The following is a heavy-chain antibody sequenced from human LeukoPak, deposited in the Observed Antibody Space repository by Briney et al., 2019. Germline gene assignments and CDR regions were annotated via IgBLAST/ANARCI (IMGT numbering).Heavy chain of an antibody. J-gene: IGHJ4*02. CDR1: GGSISSSSYY. V-gene: IGHV4-39*07. CDR2: IYYSGST. CDR3: ASGGNSGSYYLV. Sequence: PSETLSLTCTVSGGSISSSSYYWGWIRQPPGKGLEWIGSIYYSGSTYYNPSLKSRVTISVDTSKNQFSLKLSSVTAADTAVYYCASGGNSGSYYLVWGQGTLVTVSS. D-gene: IGHD3-10*01.